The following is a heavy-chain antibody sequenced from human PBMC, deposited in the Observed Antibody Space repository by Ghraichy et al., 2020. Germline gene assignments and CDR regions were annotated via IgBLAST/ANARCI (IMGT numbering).Heavy chain of an antibody. Sequence: SETLSLTCTVSGGSISSSSYYWGWIRQPPGKGLEWIGSIYYSGSTYYNPSLKSRVTISVDTSKNQFSLKLSSVTAADTAVYYCARDYYDSRGYGGIDYWGQGTLVTVSS. CDR3: ARDYYDSRGYGGIDY. D-gene: IGHD3-22*01. V-gene: IGHV4-39*02. J-gene: IGHJ4*02. CDR2: IYYSGST. CDR1: GGSISSSSYY.